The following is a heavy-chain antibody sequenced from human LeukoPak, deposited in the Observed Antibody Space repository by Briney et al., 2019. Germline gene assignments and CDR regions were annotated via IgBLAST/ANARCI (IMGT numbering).Heavy chain of an antibody. Sequence: GGALRLSCAASGFTFSSYWMYWVRQAPGKGRVWVSRINSDGSSTTYADSVKGRFTISRDNAKNTLYLQMNSLRAEDTAVYYCARPYTSGWGNAFDIWGQGTMVTVSS. CDR2: INSDGSST. CDR1: GFTFSSYW. V-gene: IGHV3-74*01. CDR3: ARPYTSGWGNAFDI. J-gene: IGHJ3*02. D-gene: IGHD6-19*01.